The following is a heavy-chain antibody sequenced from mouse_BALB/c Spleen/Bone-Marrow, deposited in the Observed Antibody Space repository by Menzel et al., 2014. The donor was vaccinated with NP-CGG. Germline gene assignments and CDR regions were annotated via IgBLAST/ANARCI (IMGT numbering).Heavy chain of an antibody. J-gene: IGHJ2*01. V-gene: IGHV5-12-1*01. CDR2: ISSGGGNT. D-gene: IGHD1-1*01. Sequence: EVQRVESGGGLVKPGGSLKLSCAASGFAFSSYDMSWVRQTPEKRLEWVAYISSGGGNTYYPDTVKGRFTISRDNAKNTLYLQMSSLKSEDTAMYYCARGYYYGSSFDYWGQGTTLTVSS. CDR3: ARGYYYGSSFDY. CDR1: GFAFSSYD.